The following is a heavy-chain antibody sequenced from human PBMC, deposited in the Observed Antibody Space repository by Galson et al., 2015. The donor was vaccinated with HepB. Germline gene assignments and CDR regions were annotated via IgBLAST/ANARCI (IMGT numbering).Heavy chain of an antibody. V-gene: IGHV3-66*01. CDR1: GFTVSSNY. D-gene: IGHD5-24*01. CDR2: IYSGGST. Sequence: SLRLSCAASGFTVSSNYMSWVRQAPGKGLEWVSVIYSGGSTYYADSVKGRFTISRDNSKNTLYLQMNSLRAEDTAVYYCARVSGSSIPRRDGYYRPWGQGTLVTVSS. J-gene: IGHJ5*02. CDR3: ARVSGSSIPRRDGYYRP.